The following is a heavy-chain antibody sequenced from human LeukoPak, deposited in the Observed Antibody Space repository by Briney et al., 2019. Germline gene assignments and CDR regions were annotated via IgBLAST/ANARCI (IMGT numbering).Heavy chain of an antibody. CDR2: IKQDGSET. J-gene: IGHJ3*02. V-gene: IGHV3-7*01. Sequence: GGSLRLSCAASGFTFSSYWMSWVRQAPGKGLEWVANIKQDGSETYYADSVKGRFTISRDNAKRSLYLQMNSLRAEDTAVYYCARDGELGSPADAFDIWGQGTMVTVSS. CDR3: ARDGELGSPADAFDI. D-gene: IGHD1-26*01. CDR1: GFTFSSYW.